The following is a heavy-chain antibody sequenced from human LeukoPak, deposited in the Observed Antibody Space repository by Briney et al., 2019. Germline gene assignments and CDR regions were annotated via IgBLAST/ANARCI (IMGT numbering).Heavy chain of an antibody. D-gene: IGHD6-13*01. J-gene: IGHJ4*02. Sequence: PGGSLRLSCAASGFTFSSCAMHWVRQAPGKGLEWVAVISYDGSNKYYADSVKGRFTISRDNSKNTLYLQMNSLRAEDTAVYYCARDHAAGTFDYWGQGTLVTVSS. CDR3: ARDHAAGTFDY. CDR1: GFTFSSCA. CDR2: ISYDGSNK. V-gene: IGHV3-30-3*01.